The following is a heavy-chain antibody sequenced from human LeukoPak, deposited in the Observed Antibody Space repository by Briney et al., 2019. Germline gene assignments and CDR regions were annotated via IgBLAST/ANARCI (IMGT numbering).Heavy chain of an antibody. CDR1: GGSFSGYY. Sequence: SETLSLTCAVYGGSFSGYYWSWIRQPPGKGLEWIGEINHSGSTNYNPSLKSRVTISVDTSKNQFSLKLSSVTAADTAVYYCAGLPIAAAGTSWFDPWGQGTLVTVPS. V-gene: IGHV4-34*01. CDR3: AGLPIAAAGTSWFDP. CDR2: INHSGST. D-gene: IGHD6-13*01. J-gene: IGHJ5*02.